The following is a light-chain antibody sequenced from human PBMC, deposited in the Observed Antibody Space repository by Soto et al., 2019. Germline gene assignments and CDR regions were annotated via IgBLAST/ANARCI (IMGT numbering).Light chain of an antibody. CDR2: GNS. CDR1: SSNIWAGYD. V-gene: IGLV1-40*01. Sequence: QSVLTQPPSVSGAPGQRVTISCTGRSSNIWAGYDVHWYQQLPGTAPKLLIYGNSNRPSGVPDRFSGSKSGTSASLAITGLQAEDEADYYCQSYDSSLSGSRVFGGGTKLTVL. CDR3: QSYDSSLSGSRV. J-gene: IGLJ2*01.